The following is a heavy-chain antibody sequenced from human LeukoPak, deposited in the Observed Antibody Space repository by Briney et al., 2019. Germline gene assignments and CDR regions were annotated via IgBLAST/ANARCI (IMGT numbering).Heavy chain of an antibody. CDR3: ARARRSGGITLIRGVKDRGWFDA. CDR1: SGSINSSNW. Sequence: SETLSLTCAVSSGSINSSNWWSWVRQPPGKGLEWIGEIYPSGSTNYNPSLKSRVTMSVDESKNEFSLKLTSVTAADTAVYYCARARRSGGITLIRGVKDRGWFDAWGQGTLVTVSS. V-gene: IGHV4-4*02. D-gene: IGHD3-10*01. J-gene: IGHJ5*02. CDR2: IYPSGST.